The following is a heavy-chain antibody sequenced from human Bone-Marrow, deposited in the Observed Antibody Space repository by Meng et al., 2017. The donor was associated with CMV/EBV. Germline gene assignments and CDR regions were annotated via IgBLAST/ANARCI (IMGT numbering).Heavy chain of an antibody. CDR1: GYTFTSYY. CDR2: IIPILGIT. J-gene: IGHJ6*02. Sequence: ASVKVSCKASGYTFTSYYMHWVRQAPGQGLEWMGGIIPILGITKYAQKFQGRVTMTRDTSISTAYMELSRLRSDDTAVYYCARSYDFWSGYYQINYYYGMDVWGQGTTVTVSS. D-gene: IGHD3-3*01. CDR3: ARSYDFWSGYYQINYYYGMDV. V-gene: IGHV1-2*02.